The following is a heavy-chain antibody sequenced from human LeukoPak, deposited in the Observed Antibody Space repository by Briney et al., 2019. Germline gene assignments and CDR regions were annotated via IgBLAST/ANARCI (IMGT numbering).Heavy chain of an antibody. D-gene: IGHD2-15*01. CDR3: ARELVEQYFDY. V-gene: IGHV3-7*03. CDR1: GFTFSSYW. J-gene: IGHJ4*02. Sequence: GGSLRLSCAASGFTFSSYWMSWVRQAPGKGLEWVANIKQDGSEKYYVDSVKGRFTISRDNAKNSLYLQMNSLRAKDTAVYYCARELVEQYFDYWGQGTLVTVSS. CDR2: IKQDGSEK.